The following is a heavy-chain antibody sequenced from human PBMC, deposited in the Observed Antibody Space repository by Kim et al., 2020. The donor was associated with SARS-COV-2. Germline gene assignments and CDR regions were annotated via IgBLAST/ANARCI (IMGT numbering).Heavy chain of an antibody. CDR1: GFTFSSYS. Sequence: GGSLRLSCVASGFTFSSYSVNWVRQAPGKGLEWVSYISPTSVIIYYADSVKGRFTISRDNAKNSLYLQMDSLRAEDTAVYYCVRERDYNNRDYYYYGLDVWGQGTTVTVSS. D-gene: IGHD3-22*01. V-gene: IGHV3-48*04. CDR2: ISPTSVII. J-gene: IGHJ6*02. CDR3: VRERDYNNRDYYYYGLDV.